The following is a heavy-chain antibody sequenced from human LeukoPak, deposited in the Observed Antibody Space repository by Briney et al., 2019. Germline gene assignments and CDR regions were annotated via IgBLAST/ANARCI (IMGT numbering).Heavy chain of an antibody. CDR2: INHSGST. CDR3: AIGYDIVV. Sequence: SETLSLTCAVSGGSFSGYYWSWVRQPPGKGLEWIGEINHSGSTNYNPSLKSRVTISVDTSKNQSSLKLSSVTAADTAVSYCAIGYDIVVWGQGTTVTVSS. J-gene: IGHJ6*03. V-gene: IGHV4-34*01. CDR1: GGSFSGYY.